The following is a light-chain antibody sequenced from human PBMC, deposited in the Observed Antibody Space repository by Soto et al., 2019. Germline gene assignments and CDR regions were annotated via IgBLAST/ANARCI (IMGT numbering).Light chain of an antibody. J-gene: IGLJ1*01. V-gene: IGLV2-14*01. CDR1: SSDVGGYNY. CDR3: ASYTSRGTRV. CDR2: EVT. Sequence: QSALTQPASVSGSPGQSITISCTGTSSDVGGYNYVSWYQQRPGKPPKFMIYEVTNRPSGVSNRFSGSKSGNTASLTISGLQAEDEADYYCASYTSRGTRVFGTGTKLTVL.